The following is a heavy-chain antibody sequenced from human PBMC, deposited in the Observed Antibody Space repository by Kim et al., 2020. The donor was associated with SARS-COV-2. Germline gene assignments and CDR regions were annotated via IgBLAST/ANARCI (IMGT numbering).Heavy chain of an antibody. D-gene: IGHD4-4*01. Sequence: GGSLRLSCAASGFTFNNYAMNWVRQAPGKGLEWVSSISHGSGNTYYADSVKGRFTISRDDSKSTLYLQMDSLRAEDTAVYYCAKEPPRNSWYYFDYWVRG. CDR2: ISHGSGNT. J-gene: IGHJ4*02. V-gene: IGHV3-23*01. CDR3: AKEPPRNSWYYFDY. CDR1: GFTFNNYA.